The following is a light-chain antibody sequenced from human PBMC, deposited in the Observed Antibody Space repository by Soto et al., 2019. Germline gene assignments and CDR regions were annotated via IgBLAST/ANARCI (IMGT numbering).Light chain of an antibody. CDR2: DAS. CDR3: QQSYSTPVT. Sequence: DIQMTQSPSSLSASVGDRVTITCRASQTISTYLNWYQQKPGKAPRLLIYDASSLLSGVPSRFSGSGSGTDFTLTIASLQPEDFSTYYCQQSYSTPVTFGQGTKVEIK. V-gene: IGKV1-39*01. J-gene: IGKJ1*01. CDR1: QTISTY.